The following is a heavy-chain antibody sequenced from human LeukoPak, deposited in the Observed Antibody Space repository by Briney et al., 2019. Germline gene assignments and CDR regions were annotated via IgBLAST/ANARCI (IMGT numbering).Heavy chain of an antibody. V-gene: IGHV3-15*01. CDR2: IKRETDGGTI. Sequence: GGSLRLSCAASGFTLNNAWMSWVRQAPGKGLEWLGRIKRETDGGTIDYAAPVKGRFTISRDDSRDTLYLQMDSLKIEDTAAYYCTTDRYYDNSELQFQHWGRGTLVTVSS. CDR1: GFTLNNAW. CDR3: TTDRYYDNSELQFQH. D-gene: IGHD3-22*01. J-gene: IGHJ1*01.